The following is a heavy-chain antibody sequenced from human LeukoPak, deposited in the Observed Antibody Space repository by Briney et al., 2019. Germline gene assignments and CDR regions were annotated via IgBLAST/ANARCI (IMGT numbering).Heavy chain of an antibody. D-gene: IGHD3-3*01. V-gene: IGHV4-59*01. Sequence: SETLSLTCTVSGGSISSYYWSWIRQPPGKGLEWIGYIYCSGSTNYNPSLKSRVTISVDTSKNQFSLKLSSVTAADTAVYYCARAVRSGYYPIFDYWGQGTLVTVSS. CDR2: IYCSGST. J-gene: IGHJ4*02. CDR1: GGSISSYY. CDR3: ARAVRSGYYPIFDY.